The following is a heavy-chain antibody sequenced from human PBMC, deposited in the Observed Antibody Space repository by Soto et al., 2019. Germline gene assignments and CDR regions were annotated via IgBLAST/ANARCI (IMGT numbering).Heavy chain of an antibody. CDR1: GFSFSTYT. CDR2: VSTSSTYI. D-gene: IGHD3-3*01. J-gene: IGHJ4*02. CDR3: VASPRSITIFGVVKGY. Sequence: EVQLVESGGGLVKPAGSLRLSCTASGFSFSTYTMNWVRQAPGKGLEWVSCVSTSSTYIFYADSVKGRFTISRDDAHNSLYLEMNSLRAEDTAVYYCVASPRSITIFGVVKGYWGQGTLVTVSS. V-gene: IGHV3-21*06.